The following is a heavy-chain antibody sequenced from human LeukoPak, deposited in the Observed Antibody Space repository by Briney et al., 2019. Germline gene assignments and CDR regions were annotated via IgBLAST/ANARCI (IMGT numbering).Heavy chain of an antibody. J-gene: IGHJ6*03. D-gene: IGHD2-2*01. V-gene: IGHV4-30-2*03. CDR2: IYHSGST. Sequence: SETLSLTCTVSGGSISSGGYYWSWIRQPPGKGLEWIGYIYHSGSTYYNPSLKSRVTISVDTSKNQFSLKLSSVTAADTAVYYCARLGAVPAAMNYYYYYYMDVWGKGTTVTVSS. CDR1: GGSISSGGYY. CDR3: ARLGAVPAAMNYYYYYYMDV.